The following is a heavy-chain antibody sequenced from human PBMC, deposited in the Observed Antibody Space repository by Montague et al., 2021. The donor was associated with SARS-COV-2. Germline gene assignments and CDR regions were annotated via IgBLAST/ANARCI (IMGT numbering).Heavy chain of an antibody. CDR2: ISHSGST. J-gene: IGHJ5*02. CDR1: GGSISSYY. V-gene: IGHV4-59*08. CDR3: ARLHPVGGVRP. Sequence: SETLSLTCTVSGGSISSYYWSWIRQPPGKGLEWIGYISHSGSTNYNPSLQNRVTISVDTSKNQFSLKLSSVTAADTAVYYCARLHPVGGVRPWGQGTLVTVSS. D-gene: IGHD2-8*02.